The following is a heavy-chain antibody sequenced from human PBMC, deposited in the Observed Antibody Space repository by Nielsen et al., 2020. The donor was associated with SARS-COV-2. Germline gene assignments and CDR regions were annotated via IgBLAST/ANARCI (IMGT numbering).Heavy chain of an antibody. D-gene: IGHD1-7*01. CDR3: ARSQGNWDYAVDAFDI. V-gene: IGHV5-10-1*01. J-gene: IGHJ3*02. CDR2: IDPSDSYT. Sequence: VRQMPGKGLEWMGRIDPSDSYTNYSPSFQGHVTISADKSISTAYLQWSSLKASDTAMYYCARSQGNWDYAVDAFDIWGQGTMVTVSS.